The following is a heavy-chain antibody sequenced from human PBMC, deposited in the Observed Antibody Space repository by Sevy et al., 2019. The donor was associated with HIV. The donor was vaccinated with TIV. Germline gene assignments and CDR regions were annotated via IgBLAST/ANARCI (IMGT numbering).Heavy chain of an antibody. V-gene: IGHV3-33*01. CDR2: IWYDGSNK. J-gene: IGHJ4*02. CDR1: GFIFSDYG. Sequence: GGSLRLSCAASGFIFSDYGMHWVRQVPGKGLEWVAVIWYDGSNKFYGDSVKGRFRISRDNSKATLYLQLNSLRDEDTTVYYCARDNLLPVMDGMVRAALSFNFDYWGQGTLVTVSS. CDR3: ARDNLLPVMDGMVRAALSFNFDY. D-gene: IGHD3-10*01.